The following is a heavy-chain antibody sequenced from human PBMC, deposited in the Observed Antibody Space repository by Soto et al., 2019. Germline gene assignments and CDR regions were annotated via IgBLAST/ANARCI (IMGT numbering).Heavy chain of an antibody. J-gene: IGHJ6*02. CDR2: ISAYNGNT. D-gene: IGHD3-3*01. CDR3: ARPITIFGVVYGIDV. Sequence: ASVKVSCKASGYTFTSYGISWVRQAPGQGLEWMGWISAYNGNTNYAQKLQGRVTMTTDTSTSTAYMELRSLRSDDTAVYYCARPITIFGVVYGIDVLGQGTTVTVSS. V-gene: IGHV1-18*01. CDR1: GYTFTSYG.